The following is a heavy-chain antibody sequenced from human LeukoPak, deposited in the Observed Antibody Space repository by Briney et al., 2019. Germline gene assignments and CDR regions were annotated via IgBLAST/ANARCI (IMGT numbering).Heavy chain of an antibody. V-gene: IGHV1-8*01. J-gene: IGHJ4*02. CDR1: GYTSTSYD. Sequence: ASVKVSCKASGYTSTSYDINWVRQATGQGLEWMGWMNPNGGNTGYAQKFQGRVTMTRNTSISTAYMELSSLRSDDTAVYYCARGPPGAVTGDYWGQGTLVTVSS. CDR3: ARGPPGAVTGDY. D-gene: IGHD4-17*01. CDR2: MNPNGGNT.